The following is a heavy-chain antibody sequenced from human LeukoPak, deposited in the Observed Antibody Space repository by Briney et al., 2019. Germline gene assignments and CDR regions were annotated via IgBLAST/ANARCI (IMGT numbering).Heavy chain of an antibody. D-gene: IGHD1-1*01. CDR1: GGSISSSSYY. Sequence: SETLSLTCTVSGGSISSSSYYWGWIRQPPGKGLEWIGSIYYSGSTYYNPSLKSRVTISVDTSKNQFSLKLSSVTAADTAVFYCARVTTGSTTLDSWGQGILVTVSS. CDR3: ARVTTGSTTLDS. J-gene: IGHJ5*01. CDR2: IYYSGST. V-gene: IGHV4-39*07.